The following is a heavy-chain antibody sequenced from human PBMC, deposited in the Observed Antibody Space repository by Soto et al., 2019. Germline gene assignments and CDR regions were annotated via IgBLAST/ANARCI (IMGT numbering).Heavy chain of an antibody. V-gene: IGHV5-51*01. CDR1: GYSFTSYW. CDR2: IYPGDSDT. Sequence: PGESLKISGKGSGYSFTSYWIGWVRQMPGKGLEWMGIIYPGDSDTRYSPSFQGQVTISADKSISTAYLQWSSLKASDTAMYYCARHSGYDLDDYYYYYMDVWGKGTTVTVSS. J-gene: IGHJ6*03. CDR3: ARHSGYDLDDYYYYYMDV. D-gene: IGHD5-12*01.